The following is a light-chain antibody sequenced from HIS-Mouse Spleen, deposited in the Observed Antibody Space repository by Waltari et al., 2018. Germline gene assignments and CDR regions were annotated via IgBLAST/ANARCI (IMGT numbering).Light chain of an antibody. CDR2: DVS. V-gene: IGLV2-14*03. CDR3: SSYTSSSFNVV. Sequence: QSALTQPASVSGSPGQSITISCTGTSSDVGGYNYVPWYQQHPGKAPNLMIYDVSNRPSGVSNRFSGSKSGNTASLTISGLQAEDEADYYCSSYTSSSFNVVFGGGTKLTVL. CDR1: SSDVGGYNY. J-gene: IGLJ2*01.